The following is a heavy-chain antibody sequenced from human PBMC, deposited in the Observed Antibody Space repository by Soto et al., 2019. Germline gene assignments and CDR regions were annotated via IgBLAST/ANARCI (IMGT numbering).Heavy chain of an antibody. D-gene: IGHD1-1*01. Sequence: PGVPLTIYRKGSGYSITSYWLGWVRQMPGKGLEWMGIIYPGDSDTRYSPSFQGQVTISADKSISTAYLQWSSLKASDTAMYYCARQTGWNVLNGLYYYYMDVWGKGTTVTVS. V-gene: IGHV5-51*01. CDR3: ARQTGWNVLNGLYYYYMDV. CDR2: IYPGDSDT. CDR1: GYSITSYW. J-gene: IGHJ6*03.